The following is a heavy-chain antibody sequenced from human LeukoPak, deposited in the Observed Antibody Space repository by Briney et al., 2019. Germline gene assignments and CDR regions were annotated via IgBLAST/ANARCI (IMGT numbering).Heavy chain of an antibody. D-gene: IGHD3-22*01. CDR1: GGSISSYY. J-gene: IGHJ4*02. CDR2: IYYSGST. CDR3: ARGGVVVTPGY. Sequence: SETLSLTCTVSGGSISSYYWSWIRQPPGKGLEWLGYIYYSGSTYYNPSLKSRVTISVDTSKNEFSLKLSSVTAADTAVYYCARGGVVVTPGYWGQGTLVTVSS. V-gene: IGHV4-59*08.